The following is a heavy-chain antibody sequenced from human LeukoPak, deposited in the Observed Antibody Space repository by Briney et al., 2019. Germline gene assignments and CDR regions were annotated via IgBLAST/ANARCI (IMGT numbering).Heavy chain of an antibody. D-gene: IGHD5-18*01. CDR1: GFTFSSYG. V-gene: IGHV3-30*18. J-gene: IGHJ6*02. CDR3: AKESLDAVTNYYYYGMDV. CDR2: ISYDGSNK. Sequence: PGGSLRLSCAASGFTFSSYGMHWVRQAPGKGLEWVAVISYDGSNKYYADSVKGRFTISRDNSKNTLYLQMNSLRAEDTAVYYCAKESLDAVTNYYYYGMDVWGQGTTVTVSS.